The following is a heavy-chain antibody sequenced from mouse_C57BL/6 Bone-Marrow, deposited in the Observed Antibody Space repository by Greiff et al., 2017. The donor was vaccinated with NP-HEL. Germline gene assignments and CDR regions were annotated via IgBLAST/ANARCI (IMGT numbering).Heavy chain of an antibody. CDR3: ARRVYYYGSSSAWFAY. D-gene: IGHD1-1*01. CDR1: GYTFTSYW. V-gene: IGHV1-61*01. CDR2: IYPSDSET. J-gene: IGHJ3*01. Sequence: QVQLQQPGAELVRPGSSVKLSCKASGYTFTSYWMDWVKQRPGQGLEWIGNIYPSDSETHYNQKFKDKATLTVDKSSSTAYMQLSSLTSEDSAVYYCARRVYYYGSSSAWFAYWGQGTLVTVSA.